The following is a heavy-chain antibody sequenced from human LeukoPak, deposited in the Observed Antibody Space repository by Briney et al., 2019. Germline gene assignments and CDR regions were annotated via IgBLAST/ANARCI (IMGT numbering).Heavy chain of an antibody. Sequence: PGGSLRLSCAASGFALSSHWMTWVGKVPGRGPEWVANVNRDGSETYYLDSVKGRFTISKDNAKNSLYLQMNSLRAEDTALYHCARNNGMDVWGQGTTVIVSS. CDR2: VNRDGSET. V-gene: IGHV3-7*03. CDR3: ARNNGMDV. J-gene: IGHJ6*02. CDR1: GFALSSHW.